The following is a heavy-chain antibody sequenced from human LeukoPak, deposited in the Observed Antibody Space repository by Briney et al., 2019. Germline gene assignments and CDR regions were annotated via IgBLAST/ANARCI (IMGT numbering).Heavy chain of an antibody. V-gene: IGHV3-66*01. CDR2: IFRGDGT. D-gene: IGHD1-1*01. CDR1: GFIVSTNY. Sequence: GGSLRLSCVASGFIVSTNYMSWVRQAPGKGLQWVAVIFRGDGTYHADSVKGRFTISRDASKNTVYLHMNSLTAEDTAIYYCVKKVPVSTIYDWGQGVLVTVSS. CDR3: VKKVPVSTIYD. J-gene: IGHJ4*02.